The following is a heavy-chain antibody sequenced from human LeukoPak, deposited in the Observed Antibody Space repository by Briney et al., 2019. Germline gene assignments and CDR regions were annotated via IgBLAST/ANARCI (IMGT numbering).Heavy chain of an antibody. CDR2: INPNSGGT. CDR3: ARATYDSSGSAGY. D-gene: IGHD3-22*01. J-gene: IGHJ4*02. V-gene: IGHV1-2*02. CDR1: GYIFTDYY. Sequence: ASVKVSCKASGYIFTDYYMHWVRQAPGQGLEWMGWINPNSGGTNYAQKFQGRVTMTRDTSISTAYMELSRLRSDDTAVYYCARATYDSSGSAGYWGQGTLVTVSS.